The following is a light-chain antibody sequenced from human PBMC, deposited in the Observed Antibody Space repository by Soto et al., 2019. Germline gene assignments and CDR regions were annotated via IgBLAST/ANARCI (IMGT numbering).Light chain of an antibody. Sequence: IPLTQSRFCLCASVGDTVTITCRASPGISRSLAWYQQNPGRAPKLLIYAASTLYTGVPSRFRGSGYGAESTLTISSLQPEDFATYYCVQHNSYPLTVAGRTKGDI. CDR1: PGISRS. J-gene: IGKJ4*01. V-gene: IGKV1-9*01. CDR3: VQHNSYPLT. CDR2: AAS.